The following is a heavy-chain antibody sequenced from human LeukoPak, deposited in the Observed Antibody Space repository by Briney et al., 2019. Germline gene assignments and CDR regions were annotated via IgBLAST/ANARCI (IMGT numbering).Heavy chain of an antibody. J-gene: IGHJ4*02. CDR3: ARGVYIAAAQYGY. CDR1: GGSISNYY. D-gene: IGHD6-13*01. V-gene: IGHV4-59*01. Sequence: SETLSLTCTVSGGSISNYYWSWIRQPPVKGLEWIGYIYYSGTTNYNPSLKSRVTISVDTSKNQFSLKLNSVTAADTAVYYCARGVYIAAAQYGYWGQGTLVTVSS. CDR2: IYYSGTT.